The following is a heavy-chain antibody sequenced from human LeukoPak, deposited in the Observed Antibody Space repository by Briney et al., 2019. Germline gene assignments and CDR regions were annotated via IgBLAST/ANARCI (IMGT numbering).Heavy chain of an antibody. CDR3: ASVDTAMAFDY. D-gene: IGHD5-18*01. V-gene: IGHV4-61*02. CDR2: ISSSGST. CDR1: GDSISSGDYY. J-gene: IGHJ4*02. Sequence: SETLSLTCTVSGDSISSGDYYWSWIRQPAGKGLEWIGRISSSGSTNYNPSLKSRVTISVDTSKNQFSLKLSSVTAADTAVYYCASVDTAMAFDYWGQGTLVTVSS.